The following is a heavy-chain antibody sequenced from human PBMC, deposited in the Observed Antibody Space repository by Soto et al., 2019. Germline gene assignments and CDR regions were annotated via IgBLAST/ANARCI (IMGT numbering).Heavy chain of an antibody. Sequence: SVKVSCKASGGTFSSYAISWVRQAPGQGLEWMGGIIPIFGTANYAQKFQGRVTITADESTSTAYMELSSLRSEDTAVYYCARDSSGWYGSAGDAFDIWGQGTMVTVS. CDR3: ARDSSGWYGSAGDAFDI. V-gene: IGHV1-69*13. D-gene: IGHD6-19*01. CDR2: IIPIFGTA. CDR1: GGTFSSYA. J-gene: IGHJ3*02.